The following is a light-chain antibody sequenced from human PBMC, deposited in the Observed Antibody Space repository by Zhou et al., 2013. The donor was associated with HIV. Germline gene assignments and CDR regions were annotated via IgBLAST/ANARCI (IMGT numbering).Light chain of an antibody. V-gene: IGKV1-12*01. J-gene: IGKJ4*01. CDR3: QQANSFSVT. Sequence: DVQMTQSPAFVSASVGDRVTITCRASQSIHNWLAWYQQKPGKAPKLLVYATSTLQSGVPSRFSGSGSGTDYTLTIYSLQPEDFATYYCQQANSFSVTFGGGTKVEAK. CDR1: QSIHNW. CDR2: ATS.